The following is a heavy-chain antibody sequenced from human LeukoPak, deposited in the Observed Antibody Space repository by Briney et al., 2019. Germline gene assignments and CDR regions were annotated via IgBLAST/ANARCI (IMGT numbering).Heavy chain of an antibody. Sequence: GGSLRLSCAASGFTFSSYAMSWVRQAPGKGLEWVSAISGSGGSTYYADSVKGRFTISRDNSKNTLYLQMNSLRAEDTAVYYCAKGAGILLWFGESRNWFDPWGQGTLVTVSS. CDR2: ISGSGGST. CDR1: GFTFSSYA. V-gene: IGHV3-23*01. CDR3: AKGAGILLWFGESRNWFDP. D-gene: IGHD3-10*01. J-gene: IGHJ5*02.